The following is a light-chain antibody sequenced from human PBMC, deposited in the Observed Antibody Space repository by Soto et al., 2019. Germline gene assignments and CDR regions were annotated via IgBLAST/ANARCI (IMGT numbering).Light chain of an antibody. Sequence: DIVMIQSPLALPVTPGEPASISCRSSQSLLHSTGYNYLDWYLQQPGQSPQLLIFLGSNRASGVPDRCSGRGSGTDCTLKISRVEAGDVGIYYCMQSLQAPQLTFGGGTRVESK. CDR1: QSLLHSTGYNY. V-gene: IGKV2-28*01. CDR2: LGS. J-gene: IGKJ4*01. CDR3: MQSLQAPQLT.